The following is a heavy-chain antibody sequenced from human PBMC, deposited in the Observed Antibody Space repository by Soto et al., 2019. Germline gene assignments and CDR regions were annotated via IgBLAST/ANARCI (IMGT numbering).Heavy chain of an antibody. D-gene: IGHD5-18*01. CDR1: GGTFSVYY. CDR2: INHSGST. V-gene: IGHV4-34*08. CDR3: AGGYSYGYRTYYYYYGMDV. J-gene: IGHJ6*02. Sequence: SDTLSLTCAVCGGTFSVYYWSWIRQHQGTGLEWIGEINHSGSTNYNPSLKRRVTISVDTSKNQFSLKLSSVTAADTAVYYCAGGYSYGYRTYYYYYGMDVWGQGTTVTVSS.